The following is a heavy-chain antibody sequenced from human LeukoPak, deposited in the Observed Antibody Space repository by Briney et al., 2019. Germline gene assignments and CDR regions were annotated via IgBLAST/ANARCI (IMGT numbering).Heavy chain of an antibody. D-gene: IGHD1-26*01. CDR2: INLDGNDK. Sequence: TGGSLRLSCAASGFICSSHWMSWVRQAPGKGLEWVANINLDGNDKNYVDSVKGRFTISRDNAKNSLYLQMNSLRAEDTAMYYCVRSGSYFSKWGQGTLVTVSS. CDR1: GFICSSHW. V-gene: IGHV3-7*01. CDR3: VRSGSYFSK. J-gene: IGHJ4*02.